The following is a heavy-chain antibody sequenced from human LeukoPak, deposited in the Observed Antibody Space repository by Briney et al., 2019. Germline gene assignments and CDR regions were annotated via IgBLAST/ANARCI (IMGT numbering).Heavy chain of an antibody. CDR1: GFTFSSYA. D-gene: IGHD3-22*01. CDR2: ISYDGSNK. J-gene: IGHJ2*01. Sequence: GGSLRLSCAASGFTFSSYAMHWVRQAPGKGLEWVAVISYDGSNKCYADSVKGRFTISRDNSKNTLYLQMNSLRAEDTAVYYCARSAPYYYDSSGYYFWYFDLWGRGTLVTVSS. V-gene: IGHV3-30-3*01. CDR3: ARSAPYYYDSSGYYFWYFDL.